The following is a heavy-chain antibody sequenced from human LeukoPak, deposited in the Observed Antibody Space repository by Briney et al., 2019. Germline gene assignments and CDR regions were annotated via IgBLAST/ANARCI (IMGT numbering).Heavy chain of an antibody. CDR2: TKPKNGGT. V-gene: IGHV1-2*02. CDR1: GYTFTDYY. J-gene: IGHJ4*02. CDR3: ARRVTAASGFDY. D-gene: IGHD6-13*01. Sequence: ASVKVSCKASGYTFTDYYIYWVRQAPGQGLEWMGWTKPKNGGTNYAQKFQGRVTMTSDTSISTAYMDLNSLKSDDTAVYYCARRVTAASGFDYWGQGTLVTVSS.